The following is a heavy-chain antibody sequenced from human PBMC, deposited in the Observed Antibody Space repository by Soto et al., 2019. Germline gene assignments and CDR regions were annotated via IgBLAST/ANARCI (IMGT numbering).Heavy chain of an antibody. J-gene: IGHJ5*02. V-gene: IGHV4-39*07. D-gene: IGHD3-10*01. CDR2: IFYSGST. Sequence: PLETLCLTCTVSGGSISSNSHYWGWIRQPPGKGLEWIASIFYSGSTYYNPSLKSRVTISIDTSKNQFSLKLSSVTAADTAVYYCARYGSGSYYSRLDWFDPWGQGTLVTVSS. CDR1: GGSISSNSHY. CDR3: ARYGSGSYYSRLDWFDP.